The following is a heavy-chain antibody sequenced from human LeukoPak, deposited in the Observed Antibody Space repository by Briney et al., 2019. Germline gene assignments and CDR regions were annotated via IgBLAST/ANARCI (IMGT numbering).Heavy chain of an antibody. CDR2: INHSGST. CDR1: DYSISSGYY. V-gene: IGHV4-38-2*02. Sequence: SETLSLTCTVSDYSISSGYYWGWIRQPPGKGLEWIGEINHSGSTNYNPSLKSRVTISVDTSKNQFSLKLSSVTAADTAVYYCARGGTMIGRRAFDIWGQGTMVTVSS. J-gene: IGHJ3*02. CDR3: ARGGTMIGRRAFDI. D-gene: IGHD3-22*01.